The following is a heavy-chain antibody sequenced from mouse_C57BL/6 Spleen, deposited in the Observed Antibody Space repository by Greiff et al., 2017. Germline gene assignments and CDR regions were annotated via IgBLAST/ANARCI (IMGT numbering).Heavy chain of an antibody. CDR1: GYTFTSYG. V-gene: IGHV1-81*01. CDR3: AKLGITTVVEEEYYFDY. J-gene: IGHJ2*01. D-gene: IGHD1-1*01. CDR2: IYPRSGNT. Sequence: QVQLQQSGAELARPGASVKLSCKASGYTFTSYGISWVKQRTGQGLEWIGEIYPRSGNTYYNEKFKGKATLTADKSSSTAYMELRSLTSEDSAVYFCAKLGITTVVEEEYYFDYWGQGTTLTVSS.